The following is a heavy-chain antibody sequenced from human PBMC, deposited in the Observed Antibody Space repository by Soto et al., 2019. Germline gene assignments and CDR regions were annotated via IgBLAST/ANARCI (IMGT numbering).Heavy chain of an antibody. Sequence: GGSLRLSCVASGFTFSNYGMSWVRQAPGKGLEWVSTFGGSGNTYHADSVKGRFTISRDNSRNTLYLQMNSLRAEDTAIYYCAKRGEKTGRNFACWGQGTQVTVSS. V-gene: IGHV3-23*01. CDR2: FGGSGNT. CDR3: AKRGEKTGRNFAC. D-gene: IGHD1-1*01. CDR1: GFTFSNYG. J-gene: IGHJ4*02.